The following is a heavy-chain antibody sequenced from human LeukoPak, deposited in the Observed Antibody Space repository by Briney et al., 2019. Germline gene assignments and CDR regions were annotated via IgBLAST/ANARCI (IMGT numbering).Heavy chain of an antibody. J-gene: IGHJ6*03. Sequence: GGSLRLSCAASGFTFDDYGMIWFRQAPGEGLEWVSGINWNGGSTAYADSVKGRFTISRDNAKNSLYLQMNSLRAEDTALYYCARPLHSSGYLNAMDVWGKGTTVTVSS. CDR3: ARPLHSSGYLNAMDV. D-gene: IGHD3-22*01. CDR1: GFTFDDYG. CDR2: INWNGGST. V-gene: IGHV3-20*04.